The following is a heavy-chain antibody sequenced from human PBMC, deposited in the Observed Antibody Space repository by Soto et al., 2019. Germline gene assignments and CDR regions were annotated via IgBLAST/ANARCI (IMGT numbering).Heavy chain of an antibody. V-gene: IGHV3-15*01. CDR1: GFTFSNAW. Sequence: NPGGSLRLSCAASGFTFSNAWLSWVRQAPGKGLEWVGHIKTTTDGGTTDYAAPVKGRFTISRDDSQNTLYLQMDSLNTEDTAVYFCTTEIHGYSYFDDWGKGTLVTV. CDR3: TTEIHGYSYFDD. D-gene: IGHD5-18*01. J-gene: IGHJ4*02. CDR2: IKTTTDGGTT.